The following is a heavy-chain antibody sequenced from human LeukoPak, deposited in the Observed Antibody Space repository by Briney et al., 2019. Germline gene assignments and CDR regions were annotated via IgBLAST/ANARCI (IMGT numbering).Heavy chain of an antibody. Sequence: SETLSLTCTVSGGSINNYHWSWIRQPAGKGLEWIGQIYTDRSTNYNPPLKSRVTMSIDTTEDRVSLTIRSVTAADTAFYYCARRDISSGWSFDYWGQGTLVTVSS. J-gene: IGHJ4*02. V-gene: IGHV4-4*07. CDR1: GGSINNYH. CDR2: IYTDRST. D-gene: IGHD6-19*01. CDR3: ARRDISSGWSFDY.